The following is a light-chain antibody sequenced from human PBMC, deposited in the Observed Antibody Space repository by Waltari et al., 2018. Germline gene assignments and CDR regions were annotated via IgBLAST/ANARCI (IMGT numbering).Light chain of an antibody. V-gene: IGKV1-27*01. J-gene: IGKJ1*01. CDR3: QKYNSPPRT. CDR2: AAS. CDR1: QDIANY. Sequence: DIQMTQFPSSLSASVGDRVTITCRASQDIANYLAWYQHKPGKVPNLLIYAASTLQSGVPSRFSGSGSGTDFSLTISSLQPEDVATYYCQKYNSPPRTFGQGTKVEIK.